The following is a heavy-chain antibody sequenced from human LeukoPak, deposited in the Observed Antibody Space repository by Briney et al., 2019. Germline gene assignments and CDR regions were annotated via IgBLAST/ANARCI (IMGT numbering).Heavy chain of an antibody. CDR2: INSDGSIT. CDR3: ASYPSYWYFDL. CDR1: GFTFTTYW. J-gene: IGHJ2*01. Sequence: GGSLRLSCAASGFTFTTYWMHWVRQAPGKGLVWVSHINSDGSITSYADSVKGRFTISRDNAKNSLYLQMNSLRAEDTAVYYCASYPSYWYFDLWGRGTLVTVSS. V-gene: IGHV3-74*01.